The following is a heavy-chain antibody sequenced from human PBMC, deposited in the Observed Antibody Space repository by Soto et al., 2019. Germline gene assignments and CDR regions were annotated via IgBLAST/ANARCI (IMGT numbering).Heavy chain of an antibody. J-gene: IGHJ6*02. V-gene: IGHV3-48*03. CDR2: ISSSGSTI. D-gene: IGHD3-3*01. Sequence: LRLSCATSGFTFSSYEMNWVRQAPGKGLEWVSYISSSGSTIYYADSVKGRFTISRDNAKNSLYLQMDSLRAEDTAVYYCAIDQEAVYFFPYYYGMDVWGQGTTVTVSS. CDR1: GFTFSSYE. CDR3: AIDQEAVYFFPYYYGMDV.